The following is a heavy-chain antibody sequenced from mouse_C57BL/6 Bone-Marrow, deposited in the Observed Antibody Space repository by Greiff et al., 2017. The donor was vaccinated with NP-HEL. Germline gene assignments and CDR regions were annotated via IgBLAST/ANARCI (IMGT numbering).Heavy chain of an antibody. CDR2: IYPRSGNN. D-gene: IGHD2-4*01. V-gene: IGHV1-81*01. Sequence: VQLQQSGAELARPGASVKLSCKASGYTFTSYGISWVKQRTGQGLEWIGEIYPRSGNNYYNEKFKGKATLTADKSSSTAYMELRSLTSEDSAVYFCARYDYDSWFAYWGQGTLVTVSA. CDR3: ARYDYDSWFAY. J-gene: IGHJ3*01. CDR1: GYTFTSYG.